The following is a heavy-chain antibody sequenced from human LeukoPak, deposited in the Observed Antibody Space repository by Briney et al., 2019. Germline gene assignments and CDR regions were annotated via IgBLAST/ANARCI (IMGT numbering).Heavy chain of an antibody. CDR3: ARGQGSGGFYYGMDV. V-gene: IGHV3-53*04. CDR2: IYSGGST. CDR1: GFTVSSNY. J-gene: IGHJ6*02. D-gene: IGHD3-10*01. Sequence: GGSLRLSCAASGFTVSSNYMSWVRQAPGKGLEWVSVIYSGGSTYYADSVKGRFTISRHNSKNTLYLQMNSLRAEDTAVYYCARGQGSGGFYYGMDVWGQGTTVTVSS.